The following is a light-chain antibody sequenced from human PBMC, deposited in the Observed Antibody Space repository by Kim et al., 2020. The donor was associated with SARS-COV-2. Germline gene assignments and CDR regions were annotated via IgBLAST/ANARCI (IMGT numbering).Light chain of an antibody. Sequence: DIQMTQSPSSLSASVGDRVTITCRASQDISNYLAWYQQKPGEVPKLLIYGASTLQSGVPSRFSGSGSGTDFTLTISSLQPEDVATYYCQKYYSASLFGQGTRLEIK. CDR1: QDISNY. J-gene: IGKJ5*01. CDR3: QKYYSASL. V-gene: IGKV1-27*01. CDR2: GAS.